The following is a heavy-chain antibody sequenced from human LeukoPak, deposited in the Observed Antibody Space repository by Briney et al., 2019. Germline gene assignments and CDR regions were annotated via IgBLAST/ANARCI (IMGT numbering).Heavy chain of an antibody. CDR3: ARDPDSSGYLDY. CDR2: ISSSSSII. CDR1: GFTFSSYS. D-gene: IGHD3-22*01. V-gene: IGHV3-48*02. J-gene: IGHJ4*02. Sequence: GGSLRLSCAASGFTFSSYSMNWVRQAPGKGLEWVSYISSSSSIIYYADSVKGRFTISRDNAKNSLYLQMDSLRDEDTAVYYCARDPDSSGYLDYWGQGTLVTVSS.